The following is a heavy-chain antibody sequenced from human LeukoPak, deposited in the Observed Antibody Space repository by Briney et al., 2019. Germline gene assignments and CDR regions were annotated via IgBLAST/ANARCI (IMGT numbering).Heavy chain of an antibody. V-gene: IGHV3-23*01. D-gene: IGHD2-21*01. J-gene: IGHJ4*02. CDR3: AKDRSGGEADDY. Sequence: GGSLRLSCAGSGFTVSSTYMSWVRQAPGKGLEWVSAISGSGGSTYYADSVKGRFTISRDNSKNTLYLQMNSLRAEDTAVYYCAKDRSGGEADDYWGQGTLVTVSS. CDR2: ISGSGGST. CDR1: GFTVSSTY.